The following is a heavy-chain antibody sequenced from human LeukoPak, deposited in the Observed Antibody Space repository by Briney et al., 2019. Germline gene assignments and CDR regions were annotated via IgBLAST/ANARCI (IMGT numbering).Heavy chain of an antibody. CDR1: GGSFSGYY. CDR3: ARGQFAWSGYYAY. Sequence: PSETLSVTCAVYGGSFSGYYWSWIRQPPGRGLEWIGEINHSGITNYNPSLKSRVTISVDTSKNQFSLKLSSVTAADTAVYYCARGQFAWSGYYAYWGQGTLVTVSS. J-gene: IGHJ4*02. CDR2: INHSGIT. D-gene: IGHD3-3*01. V-gene: IGHV4-34*01.